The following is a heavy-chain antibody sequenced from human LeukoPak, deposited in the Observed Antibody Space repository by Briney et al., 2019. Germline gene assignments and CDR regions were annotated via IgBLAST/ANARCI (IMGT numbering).Heavy chain of an antibody. D-gene: IGHD3-10*01. CDR3: ARAVMVRGAIDWFDP. Sequence: PSETLSLTCTVSGGSISSYYWSWIRQPPGKGLEWIGYIYYSGSTNYNPSLKSRVTISVDTSKNQFSLKLSSVTAADTAVYYCARAVMVRGAIDWFDPWGQGTLVTVSS. CDR1: GGSISSYY. V-gene: IGHV4-59*01. CDR2: IYYSGST. J-gene: IGHJ5*02.